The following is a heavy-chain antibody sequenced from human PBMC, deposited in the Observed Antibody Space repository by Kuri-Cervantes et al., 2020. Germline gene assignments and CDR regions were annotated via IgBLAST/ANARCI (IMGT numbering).Heavy chain of an antibody. CDR2: IYYSGST. CDR3: ARHAHYYDSSGYYYVGYFDY. V-gene: IGHV4-39*01. D-gene: IGHD3-22*01. J-gene: IGHJ4*02. CDR1: GGSISSSSYY. Sequence: GSLRLSCTVSGGSISSSSYYWGWIRQPPGKGLEWIGSIYYSGSTYYNPSLKSRVTISADTSKNQFSLKLSSVTAADTAVYYCARHAHYYDSSGYYYVGYFDYWGQGTLVTDSS.